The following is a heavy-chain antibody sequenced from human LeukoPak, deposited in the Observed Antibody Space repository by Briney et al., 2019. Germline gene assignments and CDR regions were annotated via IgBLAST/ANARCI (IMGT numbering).Heavy chain of an antibody. D-gene: IGHD5/OR15-5a*01. CDR2: ISYDGSNK. J-gene: IGHJ6*02. CDR3: ARAVSPYYGMDV. CDR1: GFTFSSYA. V-gene: IGHV3-30-3*01. Sequence: GRSLRLSCAASGFTFSSYAMHWVRQAPGQGLEWVAVISYDGSNKYYADSVKGRFTISRDNSKNTLYLQMNSLRAEDTAVYNCARAVSPYYGMDVWGQGTTVTVSS.